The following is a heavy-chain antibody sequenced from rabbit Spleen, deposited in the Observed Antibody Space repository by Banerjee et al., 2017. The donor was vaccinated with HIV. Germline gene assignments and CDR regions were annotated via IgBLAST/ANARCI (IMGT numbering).Heavy chain of an antibody. CDR1: GVSFSSNHY. J-gene: IGHJ4*01. CDR2: IEGGSSGFT. D-gene: IGHD1-1*01. CDR3: ARDLVAVIGWNFNL. Sequence: QSLEESGGDLVTPGASLTLTCTASGVSFSSNHYMCWVRQAPGKGLEWIACIEGGSSGFTYSATWAKGRFTCSKTSSTTVTLQMTSLTAADTATYFCARDLVAVIGWNFNLWGQGTLVTVS. V-gene: IGHV1S40*01.